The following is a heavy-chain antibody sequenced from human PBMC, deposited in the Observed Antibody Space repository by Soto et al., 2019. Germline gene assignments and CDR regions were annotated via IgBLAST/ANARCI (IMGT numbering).Heavy chain of an antibody. Sequence: ASGPTLVNPTQTLTLTCTFSGFSLTTSEVGVGWVRQPPGKALEWLATIYWDDDKRYWPPLKSRLTVTKDTSKNQVVLTMTNMNAVDTGTYYCARIKDLYLIFDYWGPGSQVTVSS. V-gene: IGHV2-5*02. CDR2: IYWDDDK. CDR3: ARIKDLYLIFDY. J-gene: IGHJ4*02. CDR1: GFSLTTSEVG. D-gene: IGHD3-16*01.